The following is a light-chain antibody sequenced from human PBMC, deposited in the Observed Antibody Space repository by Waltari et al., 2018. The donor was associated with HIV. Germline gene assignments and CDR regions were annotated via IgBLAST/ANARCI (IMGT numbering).Light chain of an antibody. CDR3: SSYTSSSTWV. V-gene: IGLV2-14*01. CDR1: ISNVGGYNY. Sequence: QSALTQPASVSGSPGQSITISCTGTISNVGGYNYVSWYQQHTGKVPKLMIYDVSKRPSGVSNRFSGSKSGNTASLTISGLQAEDEADYYCSSYTSSSTWVFGGGTKLTVL. CDR2: DVS. J-gene: IGLJ3*02.